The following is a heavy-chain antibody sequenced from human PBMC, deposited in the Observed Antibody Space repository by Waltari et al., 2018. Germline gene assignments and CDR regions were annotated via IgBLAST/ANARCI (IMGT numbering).Heavy chain of an antibody. Sequence: QVQLQEAGPGLVKPSETLSLTCIVPGGSISSYYWSWSRQPPGKGLEWIGDIYYSGGTNYNPSLQSRVTISVDTSKNQFSLKLSSVTAADTAVYSCARVIDPYYYYYMDFWGKGTTVTISS. CDR3: ARVIDPYYYYYMDF. J-gene: IGHJ6*03. CDR1: GGSISSYY. V-gene: IGHV4-59*01. CDR2: IYYSGGT.